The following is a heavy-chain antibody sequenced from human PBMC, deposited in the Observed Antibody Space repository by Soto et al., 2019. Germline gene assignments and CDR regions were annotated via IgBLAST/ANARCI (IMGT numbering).Heavy chain of an antibody. CDR2: ISGSGGST. D-gene: IGHD3-9*01. CDR1: GFTFSSYA. CDR3: AKSPSIYYDILTGYYLDY. Sequence: GGSLRLSCAASGFTFSSYAMSWVRQAPGEGLEWVSAISGSGGSTYYADSVKGRFTISRDNSKNTLYLQMNSLRAEDTAVYYCAKSPSIYYDILTGYYLDYWGQGTLVTVSS. J-gene: IGHJ4*02. V-gene: IGHV3-23*01.